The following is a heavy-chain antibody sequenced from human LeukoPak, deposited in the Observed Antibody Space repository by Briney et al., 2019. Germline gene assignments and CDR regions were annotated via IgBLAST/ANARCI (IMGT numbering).Heavy chain of an antibody. CDR1: GGTFSSYA. V-gene: IGHV1-69*13. CDR2: IIPIFGTA. Sequence: GASVKVSCKASGGTFSSYAISWVRQAPGQGLEWMGGIIPIFGTANYAQKFQGRVTITADESTSTAYMELSSLRSEDTAVYYCARGVAAAGLFYYMDVWGKGTTVTVSS. CDR3: ARGVAAAGLFYYMDV. D-gene: IGHD6-13*01. J-gene: IGHJ6*03.